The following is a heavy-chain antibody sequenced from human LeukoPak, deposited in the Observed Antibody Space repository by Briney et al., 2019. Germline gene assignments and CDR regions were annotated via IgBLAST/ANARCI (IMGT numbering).Heavy chain of an antibody. V-gene: IGHV4-59*08. J-gene: IGHJ4*02. CDR3: ASQRGYSYGLVY. CDR2: IYYSGST. D-gene: IGHD5-18*01. Sequence: SETLSLTCTVSGGSISSYYWSWIRQPPGKGLEWIGYIYYSGSTNYNPSLKSRVTISVDTSKNQFSLKLSSVTAADTAVYYCASQRGYSYGLVYWGQGTLVTVSS. CDR1: GGSISSYY.